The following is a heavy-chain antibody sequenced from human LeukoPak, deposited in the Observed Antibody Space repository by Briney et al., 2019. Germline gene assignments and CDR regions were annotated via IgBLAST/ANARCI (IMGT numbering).Heavy chain of an antibody. CDR1: GGSFSNYY. Sequence: SETLSLTCTVSGGSFSNYYWSWIRQPPGKGLEWIGYVYYSGSTNYNPSLKSRVTISVDASKNQFSLNLSSVTAADTAVYYCARHPTALVSYGFDPWGQGTLVTVSS. CDR2: VYYSGST. V-gene: IGHV4-59*08. CDR3: ARHPTALVSYGFDP. D-gene: IGHD5-18*01. J-gene: IGHJ5*02.